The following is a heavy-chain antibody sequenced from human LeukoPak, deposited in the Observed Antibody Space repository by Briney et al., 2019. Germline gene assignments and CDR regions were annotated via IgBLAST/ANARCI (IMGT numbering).Heavy chain of an antibody. CDR1: RFTFSTYA. CDR3: ARFIAAPYYFDY. Sequence: GGSLRLSCAASRFTFSTYAMSWVRQAPGKGLEWVSFISSSRSYIYYADSVKGRFTISRDNAKNSLYLQMNSLRAEDTAVYYCARFIAAPYYFDYWGRGTLVTVSS. J-gene: IGHJ4*02. D-gene: IGHD6-13*01. CDR2: ISSSRSYI. V-gene: IGHV3-21*01.